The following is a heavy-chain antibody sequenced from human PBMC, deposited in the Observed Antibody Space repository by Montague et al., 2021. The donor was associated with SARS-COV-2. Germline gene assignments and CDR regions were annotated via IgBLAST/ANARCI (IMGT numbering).Heavy chain of an antibody. V-gene: IGHV4-38-2*01. CDR1: GFSISSGFY. D-gene: IGHD5-12*01. CDR2: VYHSGYT. Sequence: SETLSLTCSVSGFSISSGFYGAWIRQSPGKGPEWIGTVYHSGYTHYNPSLKGRVTVSIDTSKNQFSLTVTSVTAADTAVYFCARRGYTGSDYFDYWGQGTLVTVSS. CDR3: ARRGYTGSDYFDY. J-gene: IGHJ4*02.